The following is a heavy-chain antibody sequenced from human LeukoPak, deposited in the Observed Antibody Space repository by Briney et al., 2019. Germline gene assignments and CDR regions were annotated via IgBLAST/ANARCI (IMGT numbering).Heavy chain of an antibody. CDR1: GDSINSLDL. J-gene: IGHJ6*02. V-gene: IGHV4-4*02. CDR2: INHSGST. D-gene: IGHD6-13*01. Sequence: SETLSLTCTVSGDSINSLDLWSWIRQPPGKGLEWIGEINHSGSTNYNPSLKSRVTISVDTSKNQFSLKLSSVTAADTAVYYCAREYSTRYGMDVWGQGTTVTVSS. CDR3: AREYSTRYGMDV.